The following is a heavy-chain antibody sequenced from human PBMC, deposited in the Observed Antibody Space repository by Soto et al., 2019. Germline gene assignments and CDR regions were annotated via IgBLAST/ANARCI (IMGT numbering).Heavy chain of an antibody. D-gene: IGHD3-16*01. CDR2: VYAGGNT. CDR3: ARGDFDD. V-gene: IGHV3-53*01. CDR1: GFAVSGNY. J-gene: IGHJ4*02. Sequence: GGSLRLSCAASGFAVSGNYMSWVRQAPGKGLEWVSIVYAGGNTYYADSVKGRFTISRDNSENTLFLQMSSLRAEDTAVYYCARGDFDDWGQGTLVTVSS.